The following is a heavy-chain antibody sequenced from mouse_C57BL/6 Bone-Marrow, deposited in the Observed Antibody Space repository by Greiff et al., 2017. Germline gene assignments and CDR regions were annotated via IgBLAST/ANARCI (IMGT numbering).Heavy chain of an antibody. J-gene: IGHJ3*01. Sequence: VQLKESGGGLVQPGGSLKLSCAASGFTFSDYYMYWVRQTPEKRLEWVAYISNGGGSTYYPDTVKGRFTISRDNAKNTLYLQMSRLKSEDTAMYYCARPYGSSLAYWGQGTLVTVSA. CDR1: GFTFSDYY. CDR2: ISNGGGST. V-gene: IGHV5-12*01. CDR3: ARPYGSSLAY. D-gene: IGHD1-1*01.